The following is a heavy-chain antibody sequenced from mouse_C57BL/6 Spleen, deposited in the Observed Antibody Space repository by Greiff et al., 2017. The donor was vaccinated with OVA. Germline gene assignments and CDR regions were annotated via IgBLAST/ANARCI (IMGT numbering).Heavy chain of an antibody. J-gene: IGHJ4*01. CDR1: GFNIKDYY. CDR3: TPIYYYGSSEGYYAMDY. Sequence: VQLKQSGAELVRPGASVKLSCTASGFNIKDYYMHWVKQRPEQGLEWIGRIDPEDGDTEYAPKFQGKATMTADTSSNTAYLQLSSLTSEDTAVYYCTPIYYYGSSEGYYAMDYWGQGTSVTVSS. V-gene: IGHV14-1*01. CDR2: IDPEDGDT. D-gene: IGHD1-1*01.